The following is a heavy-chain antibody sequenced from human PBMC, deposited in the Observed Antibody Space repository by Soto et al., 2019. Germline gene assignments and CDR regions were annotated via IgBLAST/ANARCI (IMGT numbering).Heavy chain of an antibody. V-gene: IGHV1-58*01. CDR3: AAVPVLRFLKWLPAYFDY. J-gene: IGHJ4*02. Sequence: SVKVACNTAGFLFTSSALGWVRQARGQRLEWIGWLVVGSGNTHYAQHFQERVTLTRDMSTGTAYMELSSLRSEDTAVYYCAAVPVLRFLKWLPAYFDYWGQGTLVTVSS. CDR2: LVVGSGNT. CDR1: GFLFTSSA. D-gene: IGHD3-3*01.